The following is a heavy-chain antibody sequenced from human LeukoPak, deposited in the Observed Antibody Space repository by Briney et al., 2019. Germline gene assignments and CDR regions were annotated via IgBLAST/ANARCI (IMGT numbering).Heavy chain of an antibody. CDR2: ISSSSSYI. D-gene: IGHD6-13*01. J-gene: IGHJ4*02. CDR1: GFTFSSYS. Sequence: GGSLRLSCAASGFTFSSYSMNWVRQAPGKGLEWVSSISSSSSYIYYADSVKGRFTISRDNAKNSLYLQMNSLRGEDTAVYYCACSSWYGGDIDYRGQGTLVTVSS. V-gene: IGHV3-21*01. CDR3: ACSSWYGGDIDY.